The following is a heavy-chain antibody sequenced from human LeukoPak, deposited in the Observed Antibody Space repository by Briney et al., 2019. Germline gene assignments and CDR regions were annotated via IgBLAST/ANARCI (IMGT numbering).Heavy chain of an antibody. D-gene: IGHD6-19*01. Sequence: PGGSLRLSCAASGFTFSSYAMSWVRQAPGKGLEWVSVISGSGGSTYYADSVKGRFTISRDNSKNTLYLQMNSPRAEDTAVYYCAKERELVVTGNYFDYWGQGTLVTVSS. CDR2: ISGSGGST. J-gene: IGHJ4*02. CDR3: AKERELVVTGNYFDY. CDR1: GFTFSSYA. V-gene: IGHV3-23*01.